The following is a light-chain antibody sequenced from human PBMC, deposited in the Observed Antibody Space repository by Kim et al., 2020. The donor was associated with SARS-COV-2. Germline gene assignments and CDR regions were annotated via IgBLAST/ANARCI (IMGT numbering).Light chain of an antibody. V-gene: IGKV3-20*01. CDR3: QQYGSSPLYT. CDR1: QSVSSSY. Sequence: DIVLMQSPGTLSLSPGERATLSCRASQSVSSSYLAWYQQKPGQAPRLLIYGASSRATGIPDRFSGSGSGTDFTLTISRLEPEDFAVYYCQQYGSSPLYTFGQGTKLEI. J-gene: IGKJ2*01. CDR2: GAS.